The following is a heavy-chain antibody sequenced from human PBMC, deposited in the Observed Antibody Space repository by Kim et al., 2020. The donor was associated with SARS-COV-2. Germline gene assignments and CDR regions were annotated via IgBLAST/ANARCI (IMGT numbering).Heavy chain of an antibody. Sequence: GGSLRLSCTASGFTFNSFAMSWVRQAAVKGLEWVSLITDSGATYYAESVKGRFTISRDTSNNMLHLQISSLKAEDTAVYYCAKAGPTSTIFGYSFDYWG. V-gene: IGHV3-23*01. CDR3: AKAGPTSTIFGYSFDY. J-gene: IGHJ4*01. CDR2: ITDSGAT. CDR1: GFTFNSFA. D-gene: IGHD3-3*01.